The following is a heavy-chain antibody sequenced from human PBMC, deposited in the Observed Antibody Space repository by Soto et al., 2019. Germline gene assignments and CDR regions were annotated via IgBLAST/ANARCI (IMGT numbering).Heavy chain of an antibody. CDR2: TYYRSKWYN. CDR1: GDSVSSSSVT. Sequence: PSQTLSLTCAISGDSVSSSSVTWNWIRQSPPRGLEWLGRTYYRSKWYNDYAESVKSRITINPDTSKNQFSLHLNSVTPEDTAVYYCVRLIGNSWLDFWGQGTLVTVSS. J-gene: IGHJ5*01. CDR3: VRLIGNSWLDF. D-gene: IGHD1-26*01. V-gene: IGHV6-1*01.